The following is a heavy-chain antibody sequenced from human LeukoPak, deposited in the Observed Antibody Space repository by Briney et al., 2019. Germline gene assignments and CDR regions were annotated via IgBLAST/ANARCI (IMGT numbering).Heavy chain of an antibody. D-gene: IGHD3-22*01. Sequence: PGRSLRLSCAASGFTFDDYAMHWVRQAPGKGLEWVSGISWNSGSIGYADSVKGRFTISRDNAKNSLYLQTNSLRAEDTAVYYCARDRPYYYDSSGYYPNFDYWGQGTLVTVSS. J-gene: IGHJ4*02. CDR1: GFTFDDYA. CDR2: ISWNSGSI. V-gene: IGHV3-9*01. CDR3: ARDRPYYYDSSGYYPNFDY.